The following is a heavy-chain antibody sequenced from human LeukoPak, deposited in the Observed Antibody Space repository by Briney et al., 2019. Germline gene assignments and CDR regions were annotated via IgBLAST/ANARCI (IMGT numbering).Heavy chain of an antibody. CDR1: GFTFDDYA. Sequence: PGRSLRLSCAASGFTFDDYAMHWVRQAPGKGLEWVSGISWNSGSIGYADSVKGRFTISRDNAKNSLYLQMNSLRAEDTDLYYCAKAGLVGGLITEFDYWGQGTLVTVSS. J-gene: IGHJ4*02. CDR3: AKAGLVGGLITEFDY. CDR2: ISWNSGSI. V-gene: IGHV3-9*01. D-gene: IGHD1-26*01.